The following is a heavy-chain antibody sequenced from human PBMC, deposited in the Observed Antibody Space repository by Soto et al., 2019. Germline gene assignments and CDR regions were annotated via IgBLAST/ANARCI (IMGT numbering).Heavy chain of an antibody. V-gene: IGHV2-5*02. Sequence: QITLKESGPTLVKPTQTLTLTCTVSGFSLSTTNVGVDWVRQPPGKALEWLALIYWDDDKRYSSSLKSRLANTKDTAKNQVVLTLTNVDPVDTATYYCGHRRYFNAFPVYSLWGQGTLVTVSS. J-gene: IGHJ4*02. D-gene: IGHD3-9*01. CDR3: GHRRYFNAFPVYSL. CDR2: IYWDDDK. CDR1: GFSLSTTNVG.